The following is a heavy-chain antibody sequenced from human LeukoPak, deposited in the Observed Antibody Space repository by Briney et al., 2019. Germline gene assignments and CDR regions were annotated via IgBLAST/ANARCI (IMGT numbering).Heavy chain of an antibody. V-gene: IGHV3-11*01. CDR3: ARDPNGGGYYRPYYFDY. Sequence: PGGSLRLSCAASGFTFSDYYMSWIRQAPGNGLEWVSFISSSGSTIFYSDSVKGRFTISRDNAKNSLYLQMNSLRAEDTAVYYCARDPNGGGYYRPYYFDYWGQGTLVTVSS. CDR2: ISSSGSTI. J-gene: IGHJ4*02. D-gene: IGHD3-22*01. CDR1: GFTFSDYY.